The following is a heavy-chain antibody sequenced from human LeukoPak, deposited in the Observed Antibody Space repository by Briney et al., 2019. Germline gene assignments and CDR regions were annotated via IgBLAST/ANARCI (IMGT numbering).Heavy chain of an antibody. J-gene: IGHJ4*02. D-gene: IGHD2-2*01. Sequence: ASVKVSCKASGYTFSGYYMHWVRQAPGQGLEWMGWINPNSGGTNYAQKFQGRVTMTRDTSISTAYMELSRLRSDDTAVYYCATSRGYCSSTSCRDDYYFDYWGQGTLVTVSS. CDR3: ATSRGYCSSTSCRDDYYFDY. V-gene: IGHV1-2*02. CDR1: GYTFSGYY. CDR2: INPNSGGT.